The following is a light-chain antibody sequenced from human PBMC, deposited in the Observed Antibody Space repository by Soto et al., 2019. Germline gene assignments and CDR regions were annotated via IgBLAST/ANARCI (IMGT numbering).Light chain of an antibody. CDR3: QQYNNWTPIT. V-gene: IGKV3-15*01. CDR2: GAS. CDR1: QSDSSN. Sequence: EIVMTQSPATLSVSPGERATLSCRASQSDSSNLAWYQQKPGQAPRLLIYGASTRATGIPARFSGSGSGTEFTLTISSLQSEDFAVYYCQQYNNWTPITFGQGTRLEIK. J-gene: IGKJ5*01.